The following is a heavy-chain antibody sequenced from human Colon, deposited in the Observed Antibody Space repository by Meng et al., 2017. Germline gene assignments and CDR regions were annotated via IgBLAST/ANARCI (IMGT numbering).Heavy chain of an antibody. V-gene: IGHV4-39*01. CDR3: ARRVHDGRHYHYFDY. CDR2: IYYSGAT. Sequence: QVQLQESGPGLGKPSETLSLTCTVSGGSIRSTSNYWDWVRQSPGTRLEWIGSIYYSGATYYNPSLKSRATMSVDTSKNQFSLRLSSVTAADTAVYFCARRVHDGRHYHYFDYWGQGALVTVSS. J-gene: IGHJ4*02. CDR1: GGSIRSTSNY. D-gene: IGHD3-16*01.